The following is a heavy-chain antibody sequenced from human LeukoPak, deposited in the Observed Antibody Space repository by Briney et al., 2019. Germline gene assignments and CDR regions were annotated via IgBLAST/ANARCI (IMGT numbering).Heavy chain of an antibody. CDR2: ICVYCGST. CDR1: GFSFSSYA. V-gene: IGHV3-23*01. J-gene: IGHJ4*02. D-gene: IGHD6-19*01. CDR3: AKNRGWPPFDY. Sequence: AGRSLRLSCAASGFSFSSYAMSWVRQAPRKGMVCGSGICVYCGSTVYAHSVKGRFTVSRDSSKNTLYLQMNSMRAEDTAVYYCAKNRGWPPFDYWGQGTLVTVSS.